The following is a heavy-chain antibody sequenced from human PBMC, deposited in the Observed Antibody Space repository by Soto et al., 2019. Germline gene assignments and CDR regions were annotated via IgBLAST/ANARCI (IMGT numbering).Heavy chain of an antibody. CDR3: AKRSTVVTLIHHYYYGMDV. J-gene: IGHJ6*02. Sequence: PGGSLRLSCAASGFTFSSYAMSWVRQAPGKGLEWVSAISGSGGSTYYVDSVKGRFTISRDNSKNTLYLQMNSLRAEDTAVYYCAKRSTVVTLIHHYYYGMDVWGQGTTVTVSS. D-gene: IGHD3-22*01. CDR2: ISGSGGST. CDR1: GFTFSSYA. V-gene: IGHV3-23*01.